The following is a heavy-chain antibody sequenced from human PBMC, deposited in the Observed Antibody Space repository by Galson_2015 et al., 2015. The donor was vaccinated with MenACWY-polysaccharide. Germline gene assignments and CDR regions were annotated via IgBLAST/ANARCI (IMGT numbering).Heavy chain of an antibody. Sequence: SLRLSCAASGFTFSNAWMSWVRQAPGKGLEWVGRIKSKTDGGTTDYAAPVKGRFTISRDDSKNTLYLQMNSLKTEDTAVYYCTTFSPGGIEDSDFDYWGQGTLVTVSS. CDR3: TTFSPGGIEDSDFDY. CDR1: GFTFSNAW. CDR2: IKSKTDGGTT. J-gene: IGHJ4*02. D-gene: IGHD1-26*01. V-gene: IGHV3-15*01.